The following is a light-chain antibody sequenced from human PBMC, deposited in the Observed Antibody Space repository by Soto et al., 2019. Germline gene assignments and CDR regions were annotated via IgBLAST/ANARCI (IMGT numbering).Light chain of an antibody. CDR1: SSDVGGYNY. Sequence: QPALTQPASVSGSPGQSIAISCTGTSSDVGGYNYVSWYQQHPGKAPKLMIYDVNNRPSGVSNRFSGSKSGNTASLTISGLQAEDEADYYCCSYTTSSTYVFGTGTKVTVL. CDR3: CSYTTSSTYV. CDR2: DVN. V-gene: IGLV2-14*03. J-gene: IGLJ1*01.